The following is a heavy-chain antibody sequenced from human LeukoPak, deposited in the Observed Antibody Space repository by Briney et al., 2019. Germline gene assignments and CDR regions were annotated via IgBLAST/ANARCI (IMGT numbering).Heavy chain of an antibody. V-gene: IGHV3-30*03. J-gene: IGHJ4*02. CDR2: ISYDGSNK. Sequence: GGSLRLSCAASGFTFSSYSMNWVRQAPGKGLEWVAVISYDGSNKYYADSVKGRFTISRDNSKNTLYLQMSSLRAEDTAVYYCARVEYYYDSSGYFDYWGQGTLVTVSS. CDR1: GFTFSSYS. D-gene: IGHD3-22*01. CDR3: ARVEYYYDSSGYFDY.